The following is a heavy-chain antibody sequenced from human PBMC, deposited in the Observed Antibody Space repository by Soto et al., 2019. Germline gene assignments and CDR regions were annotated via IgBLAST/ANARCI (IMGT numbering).Heavy chain of an antibody. CDR3: AKRTSGTTWGESDY. J-gene: IGHJ4*02. CDR1: GYIFSDYG. Sequence: VHVVQSGAEVKKPGDSVKVSCKTSGYIFSDYGINWVRQAPGQGREWMGWISTYSGNANLAQKLQGRVTMTTDTSTNTAYMELRSLKSDDTAVYYCAKRTSGTTWGESDYWGEGALVTVAS. CDR2: ISTYSGNA. D-gene: IGHD3-10*01. V-gene: IGHV1-18*04.